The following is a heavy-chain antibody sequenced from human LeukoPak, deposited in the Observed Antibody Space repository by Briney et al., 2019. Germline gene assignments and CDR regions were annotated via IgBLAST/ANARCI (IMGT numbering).Heavy chain of an antibody. D-gene: IGHD6-13*01. Sequence: SGTLSLTCAVSGGSISSSNWWSWVRQPPGKGLEWIGEIYHSGSTNYNPSLKSRVTISVDKSKNQFSLKLGSVTAADTAVYYCASQLSIAAAGTFDYWGQGTLVTVSS. V-gene: IGHV4-4*02. CDR1: GGSISSSNW. CDR3: ASQLSIAAAGTFDY. J-gene: IGHJ4*02. CDR2: IYHSGST.